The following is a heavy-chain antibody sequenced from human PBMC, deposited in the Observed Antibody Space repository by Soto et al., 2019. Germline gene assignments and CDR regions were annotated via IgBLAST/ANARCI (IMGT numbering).Heavy chain of an antibody. CDR1: GGSISSGGYY. V-gene: IGHV4-31*03. CDR3: ARDFADRTVVVPAAMPEVGSAQGWFDP. CDR2: IYYSGST. D-gene: IGHD2-2*01. J-gene: IGHJ5*02. Sequence: SETLSLTCTVSGGSISSGGYYWSWIRQHPGKGLEWIGYIYYSGSTYYNPSLKSRVTISVDTSKNQFSLKLSSVTAADTAVYYCARDFADRTVVVPAAMPEVGSAQGWFDPWGQGTLVTVSS.